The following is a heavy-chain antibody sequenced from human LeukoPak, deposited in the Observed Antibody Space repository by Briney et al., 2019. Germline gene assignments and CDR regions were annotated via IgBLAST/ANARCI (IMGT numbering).Heavy chain of an antibody. CDR1: GGSISSYY. V-gene: IGHV4-59*01. J-gene: IGHJ4*02. D-gene: IGHD3-10*01. Sequence: SETLSLTCTVSGGSISSYYWSWIRQPPGKGLEWIGYIYYSGSTNYNPSLKSRVTISVDTSKNQFSLKLSSVTAADTAVYYCARARGVTTGYFDYWGQGTLVTVSS. CDR2: IYYSGST. CDR3: ARARGVTTGYFDY.